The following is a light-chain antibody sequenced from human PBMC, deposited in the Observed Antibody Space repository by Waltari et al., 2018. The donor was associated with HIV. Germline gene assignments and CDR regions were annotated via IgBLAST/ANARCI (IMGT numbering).Light chain of an antibody. CDR3: SSYTPTNTVI. CDR2: DVT. J-gene: IGLJ2*01. CDR1: NSDVGGYNY. V-gene: IGLV2-14*03. Sequence: QSALTQPASVSGSPGQSINISCIGTNSDVGGYNYVSWYQQHPGKAPKLLIYDVTNWPSGISNRFSGSKSGNTASLTISGLQAEDEADYYCSSYTPTNTVIFGGGTKLTVL.